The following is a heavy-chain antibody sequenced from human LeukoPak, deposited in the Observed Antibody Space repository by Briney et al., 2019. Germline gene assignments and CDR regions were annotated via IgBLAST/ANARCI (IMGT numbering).Heavy chain of an antibody. CDR3: AKEGVYDNSGYNDALDI. CDR2: IRSGGDT. J-gene: IGHJ3*02. D-gene: IGHD3-22*01. Sequence: GGSLRLSCAASGFTFTSYSMNWVRQAPGKGPEWVSVIRSGGDTQYADSVKGRFTVSRDDFKNTLYLQMNSLRAEDTAVYYCAKEGVYDNSGYNDALDIWGQGTQVTVSS. V-gene: IGHV3-53*01. CDR1: GFTFTSYS.